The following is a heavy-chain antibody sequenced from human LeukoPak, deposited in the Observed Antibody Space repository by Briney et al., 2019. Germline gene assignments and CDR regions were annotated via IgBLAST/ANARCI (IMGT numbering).Heavy chain of an antibody. CDR3: ARGPTRGLLWFGEFRY. D-gene: IGHD3-10*01. J-gene: IGHJ4*02. V-gene: IGHV3-30*02. CDR1: GFTFSSYG. CDR2: IRYDGSNK. Sequence: GGSLRLSCAASGFTFSSYGMHWVRQAPGKGLEWVAFIRYDGSNKYYADSVKGRFTISRDNAKNSLYLQMNSLRAEDTAVYYCARGPTRGLLWFGEFRYWGQGTLVTVSS.